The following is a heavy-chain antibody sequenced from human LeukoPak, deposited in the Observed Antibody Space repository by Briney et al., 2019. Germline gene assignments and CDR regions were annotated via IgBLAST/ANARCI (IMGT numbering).Heavy chain of an antibody. D-gene: IGHD3-22*01. CDR2: IIPIFGTA. CDR1: GYTFTSYDITSYA. Sequence: SVKVSCKASGYTFTSYDITSYAISWVRQAPGQGLEWMGGIIPIFGTANYAQKFQGRVTITADESTSTAYMELSSLRSEDTAVYYCHYYDSSGSLTYAFDIWGQGTMVTVSS. CDR3: HYYDSSGSLTYAFDI. V-gene: IGHV1-69*13. J-gene: IGHJ3*02.